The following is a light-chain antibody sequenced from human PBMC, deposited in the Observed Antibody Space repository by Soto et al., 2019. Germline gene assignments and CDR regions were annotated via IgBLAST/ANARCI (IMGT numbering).Light chain of an antibody. Sequence: EIVMTQSPATLSVSPGERVTLSCRASQSVSSNLAWYQQKPGQASRLLIYGASTRATGIPARFSGSGSGTEFTLTISSLQSEDFAVYYCQQYNNWPSLTFAGGTKVDIK. CDR1: QSVSSN. J-gene: IGKJ4*01. CDR3: QQYNNWPSLT. CDR2: GAS. V-gene: IGKV3-15*01.